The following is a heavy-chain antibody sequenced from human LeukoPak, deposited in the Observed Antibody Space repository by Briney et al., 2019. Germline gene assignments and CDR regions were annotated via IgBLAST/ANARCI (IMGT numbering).Heavy chain of an antibody. CDR3: ALMWGDSSGYYYGTLDY. V-gene: IGHV4-59*01. CDR1: GGSISSCY. CDR2: IYYSGST. J-gene: IGHJ4*02. Sequence: SETLSLTCTVSGGSISSCYWSWIRQPPGKGLEWIGYIYYSGSTNYNPSLKSRVTISVDTSKNQFSLKLSSVTAADTAVYYCALMWGDSSGYYYGTLDYWGQGTLVTVSS. D-gene: IGHD3-22*01.